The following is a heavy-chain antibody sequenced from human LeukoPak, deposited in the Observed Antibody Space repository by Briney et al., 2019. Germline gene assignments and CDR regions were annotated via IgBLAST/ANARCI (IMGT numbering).Heavy chain of an antibody. CDR3: AKGRRGYSYVKDYFDY. V-gene: IGHV3-33*06. CDR1: GFTFSSYG. D-gene: IGHD5-18*01. Sequence: PGGSLRLSCAASGFTFSSYGMHWVRQAPGKGLEWVAVILSDGSKEFYTDSGKGRFTISRDNSKNTLYLQMNSLRAEDTAVYYCAKGRRGYSYVKDYFDYWGQGTLVTVSS. CDR2: ILSDGSKE. J-gene: IGHJ4*02.